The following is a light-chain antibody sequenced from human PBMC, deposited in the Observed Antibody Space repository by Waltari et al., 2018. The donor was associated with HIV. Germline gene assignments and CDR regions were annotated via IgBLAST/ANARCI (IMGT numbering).Light chain of an antibody. J-gene: IGLJ3*02. V-gene: IGLV1-47*01. Sequence: QSVLTQPPSASGTPGQRVTISCSGSSSNVVTNYVNWYKQLPGTAPELVIYHNNRRPLWVPDRFSGSKSGTPASLDISGLRSEDEADYYCATWDDSLSAWLFGGGTRLSVL. CDR1: SSNVVTNY. CDR2: HNN. CDR3: ATWDDSLSAWL.